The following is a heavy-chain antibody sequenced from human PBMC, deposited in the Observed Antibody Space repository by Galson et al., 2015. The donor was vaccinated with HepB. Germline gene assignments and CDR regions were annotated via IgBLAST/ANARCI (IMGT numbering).Heavy chain of an antibody. V-gene: IGHV3-43D*03. Sequence: SLRLSCAASGFTFDDYAMHWVRQAPGKGLEWVSLISWDGGSTYYADSVKGQFTISRDNSKNSLYLQMNSLRAEDTALYYCARLRRAFDIWGQGTMVTVSS. CDR3: ARLRRAFDI. CDR2: ISWDGGST. J-gene: IGHJ3*02. CDR1: GFTFDDYA.